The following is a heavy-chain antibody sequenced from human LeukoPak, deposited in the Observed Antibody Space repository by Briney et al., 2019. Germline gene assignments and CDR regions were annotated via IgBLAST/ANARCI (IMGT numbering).Heavy chain of an antibody. J-gene: IGHJ6*02. CDR2: MNQDGSEK. Sequence: GGSLRLSCAASGFTFSNYWMSWVRQAPGRGLEWGANMNQDGSEKDYAVSVKGRFIISRDNAKNSLYLQMNSLTAEDTGVYYCARTIYGSGSWDVWGQGTMVTVSS. CDR3: ARTIYGSGSWDV. V-gene: IGHV3-7*04. CDR1: GFTFSNYW. D-gene: IGHD3-10*01.